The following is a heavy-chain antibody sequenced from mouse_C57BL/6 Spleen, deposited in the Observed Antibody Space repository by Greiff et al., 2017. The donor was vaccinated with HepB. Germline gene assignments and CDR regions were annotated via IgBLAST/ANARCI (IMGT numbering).Heavy chain of an antibody. J-gene: IGHJ3*01. Sequence: QVQLKESGAELVRPGASVTLSCKASGYTFTDYEMHWVKQTPVHGLEWIGAIDPETGGTAYNQKFKGKAILTADKSSSTAYMELRSLTSEDSAVYYCTRDYSNPFAYWGQGTLVTVSA. CDR3: TRDYSNPFAY. V-gene: IGHV1-15*01. CDR2: IDPETGGT. CDR1: GYTFTDYE. D-gene: IGHD2-5*01.